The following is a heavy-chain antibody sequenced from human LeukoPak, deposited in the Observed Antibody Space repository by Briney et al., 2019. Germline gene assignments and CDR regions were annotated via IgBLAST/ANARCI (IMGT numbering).Heavy chain of an antibody. Sequence: PSGTLSLTCAVSGYSISSGHWWSWVRQPPGKGLEWIGEIHHGGSTNYNPSLKSRVTISVDKSKNQFSLKLSSVTAADTAVYYCARGEDCSGGSCYSYYFDYWGQGTLVTVSS. CDR1: GYSISSGHW. J-gene: IGHJ4*02. D-gene: IGHD2-15*01. V-gene: IGHV4-4*02. CDR2: IHHGGST. CDR3: ARGEDCSGGSCYSYYFDY.